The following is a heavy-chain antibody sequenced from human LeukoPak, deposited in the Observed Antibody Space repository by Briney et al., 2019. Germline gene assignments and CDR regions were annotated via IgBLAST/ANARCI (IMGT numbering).Heavy chain of an antibody. CDR2: ISWRSGTI. CDR1: GFTFDDYA. Sequence: GGSLRLSCAASGFTFDDYAMHWVRQVPGKGLEWVSGISWRSGTIVYADSVKGRFTISRDNAKNSLYLQMNSLRAEDMALYYCAKDIKSSIAAAGTGLDHWGQGTLVTVSS. CDR3: AKDIKSSIAAAGTGLDH. V-gene: IGHV3-9*03. J-gene: IGHJ4*02. D-gene: IGHD6-13*01.